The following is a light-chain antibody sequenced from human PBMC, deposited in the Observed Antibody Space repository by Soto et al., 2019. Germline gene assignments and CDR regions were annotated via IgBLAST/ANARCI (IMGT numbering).Light chain of an antibody. CDR3: EQSDNQQWT. CDR2: DAS. Sequence: EIVLTQSPGTLSSSPGGRATLSCRASQSVRDSHLAWFQQKPGQAPRLLIYDASRRATGIPDRFSGSGSGTEFTLTISRLEPEDFVVYYCEQSDNQQWTFGQGTKVEIK. CDR1: QSVRDSH. J-gene: IGKJ1*01. V-gene: IGKV3-20*01.